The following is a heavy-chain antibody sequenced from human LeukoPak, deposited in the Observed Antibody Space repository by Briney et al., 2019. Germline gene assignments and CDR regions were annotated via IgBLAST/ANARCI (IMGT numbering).Heavy chain of an antibody. Sequence: ASVKVSCKASGGTFSSYAISWVRQAPGQGLEWMGRIIPIFGTANYAQKFQGRVTITTDESTSTAYMELSSLRSEDTAVYYCAREGRGYSYGQVESWFDPWGQGTLDTVSS. CDR2: IIPIFGTA. CDR1: GGTFSSYA. CDR3: AREGRGYSYGQVESWFDP. D-gene: IGHD5-18*01. J-gene: IGHJ5*02. V-gene: IGHV1-69*05.